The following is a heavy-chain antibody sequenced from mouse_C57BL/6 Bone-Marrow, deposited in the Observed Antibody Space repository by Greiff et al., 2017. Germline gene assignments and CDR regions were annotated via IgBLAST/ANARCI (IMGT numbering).Heavy chain of an antibody. J-gene: IGHJ3*01. Sequence: QVHVKQSGAELARPGASVKLSCKASGYTFTSYGISWVKQRTGQGLEWIGENYPRSGNTYYNEKFKGKATLTADKSSSTAYMELRSLTSEDSAVYFCARFPIYYYGSAWFAYWGQGTLVTVSA. CDR2: NYPRSGNT. CDR3: ARFPIYYYGSAWFAY. CDR1: GYTFTSYG. V-gene: IGHV1-81*01. D-gene: IGHD1-1*01.